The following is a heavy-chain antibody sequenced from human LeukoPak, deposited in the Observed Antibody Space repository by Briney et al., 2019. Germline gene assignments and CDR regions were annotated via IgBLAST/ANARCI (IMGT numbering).Heavy chain of an antibody. Sequence: GGSLRLSCAASGFTFSTYPISWVRQAPGKGLEWVSAISSGGTDTYYADSVKGRSTISRDNSKNTLYLQMNSLRAEDTAVYYCVKDSVRGYSGYGNDGFEIWGQGTMVTVSS. CDR1: GFTFSTYP. CDR2: ISSGGTDT. CDR3: VKDSVRGYSGYGNDGFEI. J-gene: IGHJ3*02. V-gene: IGHV3-23*01. D-gene: IGHD5-12*01.